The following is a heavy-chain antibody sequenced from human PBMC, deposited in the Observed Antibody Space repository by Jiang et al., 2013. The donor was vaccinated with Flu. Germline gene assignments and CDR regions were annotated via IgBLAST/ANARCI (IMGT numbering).Heavy chain of an antibody. D-gene: IGHD4-17*01. CDR3: ARDRAWAHYGFDY. CDR2: ISSSGSTI. CDR1: GFTFSSYE. Sequence: QLVESGGGLVQPGGSLRLSCAASGFTFSSYEMNWVRQAPGKGLEWVSYISSSGSTIYYADSVKGRFTISRDNAKNSLYLQMNSLRAEDTAVYYCARDRAWAHYGFDYWGQGTLVTVSS. J-gene: IGHJ4*02. V-gene: IGHV3-48*03.